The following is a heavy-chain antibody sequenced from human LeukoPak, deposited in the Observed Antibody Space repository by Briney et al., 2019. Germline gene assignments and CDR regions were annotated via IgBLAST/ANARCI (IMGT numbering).Heavy chain of an antibody. V-gene: IGHV3-20*04. CDR1: GFTFDDYG. D-gene: IGHD3-22*01. Sequence: PAGSLTLSCAASGFTFDDYGMSWVRQAPGKGLEWVSGINWNGGSTGYADSVKGRFTIYRDNDKNALYLQMNSLRDEDTALYYCARGSITDYYDSSGYYSPYYFDCWGQGTLVAVSS. J-gene: IGHJ4*02. CDR2: INWNGGST. CDR3: ARGSITDYYDSSGYYSPYYFDC.